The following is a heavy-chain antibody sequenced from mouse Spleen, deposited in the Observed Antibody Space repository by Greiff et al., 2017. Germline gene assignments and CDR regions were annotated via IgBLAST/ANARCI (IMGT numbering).Heavy chain of an antibody. CDR1: GFTFSDYG. CDR3: ARSLYYGNYGGYAMDY. J-gene: IGHJ4*01. Sequence: EVKLVESGGGLVKPGGSLKLSCAASGFTFSDYGMHWVRQAPEKGLEWVAYISSGSSTIYYADTVKGRFTISRDNAKNTLFLQMTSLRSEDTAMYYCARSLYYGNYGGYAMDYWGQGTSVTVSS. CDR2: ISSGSSTI. D-gene: IGHD2-1*01. V-gene: IGHV5-17*01.